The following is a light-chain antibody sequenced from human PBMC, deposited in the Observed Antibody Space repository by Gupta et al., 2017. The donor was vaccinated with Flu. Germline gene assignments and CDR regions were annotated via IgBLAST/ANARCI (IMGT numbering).Light chain of an antibody. CDR1: QSVSSSY. Sequence: EIVLTQSPCTLSLSPGERATLSCRASQSVSSSYLAWYQQKPGQAPRLLIYGASSRATGIPDRFSGSGSGTDFTLTISRREPEEFAVYYCQQECSSPITFGQGTLLEIK. J-gene: IGKJ5*01. V-gene: IGKV3-20*01. CDR3: QQECSSPIT. CDR2: GAS.